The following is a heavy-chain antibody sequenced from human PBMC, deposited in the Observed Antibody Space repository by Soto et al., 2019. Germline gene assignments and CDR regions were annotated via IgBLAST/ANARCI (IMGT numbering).Heavy chain of an antibody. CDR1: GGSISSSSYY. CDR3: ARHVGGDFWSGYYTRSSNFDY. J-gene: IGHJ4*02. V-gene: IGHV4-39*01. D-gene: IGHD3-3*01. CDR2: IYYSGST. Sequence: PSETLSLTCTVSGGSISSSSYYGGWIRQPPGKGLEWSGSIYYSGSTYYNPSLKSRVTISVDTSKNQFSLKLSSATAADTAVYYCARHVGGDFWSGYYTRSSNFDYWGQGTRVTVS.